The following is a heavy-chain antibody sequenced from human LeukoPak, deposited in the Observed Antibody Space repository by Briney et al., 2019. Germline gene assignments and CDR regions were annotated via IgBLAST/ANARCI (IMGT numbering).Heavy chain of an antibody. V-gene: IGHV4-39*01. CDR3: ARSRGSSGWCDC. Sequence: PSETLSLTCTVSGGSISSSSYYWGWIRQPPGKGLEWIGSIYYSGSTYYNPSLKSRVTISVDTSKNQFSLKLSSVTAADTAVYYCARSRGSSGWCDCWGQGTLVTVSS. CDR2: IYYSGST. CDR1: GGSISSSSYY. J-gene: IGHJ4*02. D-gene: IGHD6-19*01.